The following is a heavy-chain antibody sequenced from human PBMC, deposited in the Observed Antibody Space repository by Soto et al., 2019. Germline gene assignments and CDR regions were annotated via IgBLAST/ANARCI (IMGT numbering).Heavy chain of an antibody. CDR1: GGTFSSYA. J-gene: IGHJ5*02. CDR3: ARAVEGAMHDYFWGSVFDP. Sequence: QVQLVQSGAEVKKPGSSVKVSCKASGGTFSSYAISWVRQAPGQGLEWMGGIIPIFGTANYAQNFQGRVTITADESTITAYMELSSLRSEDTAVYYCARAVEGAMHDYFWGSVFDPWGQGTLVTLSS. V-gene: IGHV1-69*01. CDR2: IIPIFGTA. D-gene: IGHD3-16*01.